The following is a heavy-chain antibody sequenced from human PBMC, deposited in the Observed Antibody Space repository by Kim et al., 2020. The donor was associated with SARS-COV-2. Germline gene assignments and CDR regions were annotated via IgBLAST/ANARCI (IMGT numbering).Heavy chain of an antibody. CDR3: ARQWDASLYYYYYGMDV. Sequence: PKSRVPISGETSKNQFSLKLSSVTAADTAVYYCARQWDASLYYYYYGMDVWGQGTTVTVSS. D-gene: IGHD1-26*01. V-gene: IGHV4-39*01. J-gene: IGHJ6*02.